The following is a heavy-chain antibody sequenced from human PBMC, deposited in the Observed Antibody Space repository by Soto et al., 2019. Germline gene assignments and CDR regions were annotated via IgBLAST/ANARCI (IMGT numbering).Heavy chain of an antibody. CDR3: ARDLPYSRSSWFDP. CDR2: ISSSSSYI. Sequence: PGGSLRLSCAASGFTSSSYSMNWVRQAPGKGLEWVSSISSSSSYIYYADSVKGRFTISRDNAKNSLYLQMNSLRAEDTAVYYCARDLPYSRSSWFDPWGQGTLVTVSS. V-gene: IGHV3-21*01. J-gene: IGHJ5*02. CDR1: GFTSSSYS. D-gene: IGHD6-6*01.